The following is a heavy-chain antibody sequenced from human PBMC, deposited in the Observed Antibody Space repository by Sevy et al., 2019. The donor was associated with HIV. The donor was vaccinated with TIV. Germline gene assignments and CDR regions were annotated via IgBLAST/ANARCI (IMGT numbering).Heavy chain of an antibody. D-gene: IGHD2-8*01. CDR3: ARHFCTNGMDV. Sequence: SETLSLTCTVSGGSISSSSIYWGWFRQSPGKGLDYIGSIFHSGDTYYNPSLKSRVTISVDTSKNQFSLKMTSVTAADTAVYYCARHFCTNGMDVWGQGTTVTVSA. CDR1: GGSISSSSIY. CDR2: IFHSGDT. V-gene: IGHV4-39*01. J-gene: IGHJ6*01.